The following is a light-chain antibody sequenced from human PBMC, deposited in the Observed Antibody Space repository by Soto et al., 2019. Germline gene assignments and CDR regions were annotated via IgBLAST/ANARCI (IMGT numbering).Light chain of an antibody. Sequence: DVASTLSPNCLHVTLGQPASISCRGSQSLVYSDGNTYLSWFQQRPGQSPRRLIYKVSDRDSGVPDRFSGSGSGTDFTLKISRVEAEDVGLYYCMQSTYWPPRFAQGTKVDNK. CDR2: KVS. V-gene: IGKV2-30*01. J-gene: IGKJ1*01. CDR3: MQSTYWPPR. CDR1: QSLVYSDGNTY.